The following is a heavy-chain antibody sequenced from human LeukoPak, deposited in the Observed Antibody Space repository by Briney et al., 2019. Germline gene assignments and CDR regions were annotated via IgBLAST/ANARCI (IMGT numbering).Heavy chain of an antibody. CDR1: GGTFSSYA. CDR3: ARVASSGWYHNWFDP. J-gene: IGHJ5*02. CDR2: IIPIFGTA. D-gene: IGHD6-19*01. V-gene: IGHV1-69*13. Sequence: SVKVSCEASGGTFSSYAISWVRQAPGQGLEWMGGIIPIFGTANYAQKFQGRVTITADESTSTAYMELSSLRSEDTAVYYCARVASSGWYHNWFDPWGQGTLVTVSS.